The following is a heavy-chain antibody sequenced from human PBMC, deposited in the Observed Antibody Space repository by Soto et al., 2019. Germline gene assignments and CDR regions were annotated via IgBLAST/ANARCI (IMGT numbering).Heavy chain of an antibody. CDR3: AKSSLTYCGGDCYPFDDAFDI. D-gene: IGHD2-21*02. CDR1: GCNFENHV. V-gene: IGHV3-30*18. CDR2: ISYDGSNK. J-gene: IGHJ3*02. Sequence: GGSLRLSCAAAGCNFENHVMGWVRQAPGKGLEWVAVISYDGSNKYYADSVKGRFTISRDNSKNTLYLQMNSLRAEDTAVYYCAKSSLTYCGGDCYPFDDAFDIWGQGTMVTVSS.